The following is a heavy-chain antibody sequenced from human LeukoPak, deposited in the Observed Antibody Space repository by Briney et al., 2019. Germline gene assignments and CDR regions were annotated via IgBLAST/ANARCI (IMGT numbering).Heavy chain of an antibody. D-gene: IGHD3-10*01. V-gene: IGHV3-30*02. Sequence: PGGSLRLSCAASGFTFSSYGMHWVRQAPGKGLEWVAFIPYDGSNKYYADSVKGRFTISRDNSKNTLYLQMNSLRAEDTAVYYCAKDWTEATYYYGSGYWGQGTLVTVSS. CDR3: AKDWTEATYYYGSGY. CDR2: IPYDGSNK. CDR1: GFTFSSYG. J-gene: IGHJ4*02.